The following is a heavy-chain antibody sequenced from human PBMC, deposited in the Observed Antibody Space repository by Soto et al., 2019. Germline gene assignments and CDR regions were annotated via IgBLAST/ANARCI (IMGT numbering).Heavy chain of an antibody. CDR1: GFTFSNAW. CDR3: TTDRVDTAMVSHQYYYYYYGMDV. CDR2: IKSKTDGGTT. D-gene: IGHD5-18*01. Sequence: PGGSLRLSCAASGFTFSNAWMSWVRQAPGKGLEWVGRIKSKTDGGTTDYAAPVKGRFTISRDDSKNTLYLQMNSLKTEDTAVYYCTTDRVDTAMVSHQYYYYYYGMDVWGQGTTVTVSS. J-gene: IGHJ6*02. V-gene: IGHV3-15*01.